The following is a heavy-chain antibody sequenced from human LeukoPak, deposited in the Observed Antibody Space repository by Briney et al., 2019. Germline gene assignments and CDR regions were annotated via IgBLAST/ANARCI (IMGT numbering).Heavy chain of an antibody. J-gene: IGHJ4*02. Sequence: GSLRLSCSASGFNFNNYWMTWVRQAPGKGLEWVANTNQDEIQKYYVDSVKGRFTISRDNAKNSLYLQMNNLRAEDTAVYYCARGGAPDYWGQGSLVTVSS. V-gene: IGHV3-7*01. CDR2: TNQDEIQK. CDR1: GFNFNNYW. CDR3: ARGGAPDY. D-gene: IGHD1-26*01.